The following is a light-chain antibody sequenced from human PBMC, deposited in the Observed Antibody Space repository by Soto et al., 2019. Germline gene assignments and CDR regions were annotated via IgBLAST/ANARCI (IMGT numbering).Light chain of an antibody. CDR2: GAS. CDR1: QSVSSN. Sequence: EIVMTQSPATLSVSPGERATLSCRASQSVSSNLAWYQQKPVQAPRLXXYGASTRATGIPARFSGSVSGTEFTLTISSLQPEDFAAYYGQQYNNWPPVTFGGGTKVDNK. CDR3: QQYNNWPPVT. J-gene: IGKJ4*01. V-gene: IGKV3-15*01.